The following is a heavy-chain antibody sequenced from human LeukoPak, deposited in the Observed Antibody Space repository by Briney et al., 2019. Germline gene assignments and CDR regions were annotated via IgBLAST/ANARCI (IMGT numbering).Heavy chain of an antibody. CDR1: GFTFSSYW. Sequence: GGSLRLSCAASGFTFSSYWMHWVRQAPGKGLVWVSRVNSDGTGTTYADSVEGRFTISRDNAKNTVYLQMNSLRAEDTAIYSCIRTLIVATSPYMDVWGKGTTVTASS. J-gene: IGHJ6*03. CDR3: IRTLIVATSPYMDV. V-gene: IGHV3-74*01. D-gene: IGHD5-12*01. CDR2: VNSDGTGT.